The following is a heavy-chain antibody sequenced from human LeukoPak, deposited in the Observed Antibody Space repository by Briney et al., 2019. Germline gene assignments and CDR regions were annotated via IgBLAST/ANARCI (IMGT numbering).Heavy chain of an antibody. CDR1: GFTFSSYA. Sequence: GGSLRLSCAASGFTFSSYAMSWVRQAPGKGLEWVSAISISVGSTYYADSVKGRFTISRDNSKNMLYLQMNSLRAEDTAVYYCASGGGGTWFDPWGQGTLHTVSS. J-gene: IGHJ5*02. CDR3: ASGGGGTWFDP. D-gene: IGHD3-3*01. V-gene: IGHV3-23*01. CDR2: ISISVGST.